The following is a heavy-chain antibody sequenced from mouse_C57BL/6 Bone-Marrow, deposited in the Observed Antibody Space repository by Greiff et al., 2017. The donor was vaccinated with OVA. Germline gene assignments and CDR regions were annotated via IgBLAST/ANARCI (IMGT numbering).Heavy chain of an antibody. CDR3: ARHYGNYSWCAY. CDR1: GYTFTDYN. V-gene: IGHV1-18*01. J-gene: IGHJ3*01. D-gene: IGHD2-1*01. Sequence: VQLQQSGPELVKPGASVKIPCKASGYTFTDYNMDWVKQSHGKSLEWIGDINPNNGGTIYNQKFKGKATLTVDKSSSTAYMELRSLTSEDTAVYYCARHYGNYSWCAYWGQGTLVTVSA. CDR2: INPNNGGT.